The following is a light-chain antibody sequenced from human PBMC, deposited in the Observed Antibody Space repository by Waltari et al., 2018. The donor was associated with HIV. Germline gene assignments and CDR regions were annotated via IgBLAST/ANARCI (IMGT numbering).Light chain of an antibody. CDR1: SGSVSARSR. V-gene: IGLV8-61*01. CDR2: STN. CDR3: SLYMGGGIWV. Sequence: QTVVTPEPSFSVSPGGTVTLTCGLSSGSVSARSRPRWYQQTPGQAPRTLIYSTNTRSSGVPDRFSGSILGNKAALTITGAQADDESVYYCSLYMGGGIWVFGGGTKLTVL. J-gene: IGLJ3*02.